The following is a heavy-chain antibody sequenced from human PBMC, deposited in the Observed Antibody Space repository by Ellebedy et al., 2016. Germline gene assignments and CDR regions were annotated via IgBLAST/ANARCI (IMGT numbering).Heavy chain of an antibody. CDR1: GYTFTSYG. Sequence: ASVKVSCKASGYTFTSYGISWVRQAPGQGLEWMGGIIPIFGTANYAQKFQGRVTITADESTSTAYMELSSLRSEDTAVYYCARVDGCGGDCYSPDYYYYGMDVWGQGTTVTVSS. J-gene: IGHJ6*02. D-gene: IGHD2-21*02. CDR2: IIPIFGTA. V-gene: IGHV1-69*13. CDR3: ARVDGCGGDCYSPDYYYYGMDV.